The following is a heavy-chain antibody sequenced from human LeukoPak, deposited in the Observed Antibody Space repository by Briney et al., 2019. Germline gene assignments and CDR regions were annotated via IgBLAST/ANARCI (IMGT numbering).Heavy chain of an antibody. CDR2: ISAYNGNT. D-gene: IGHD5-12*01. CDR1: GYTFTSYG. Sequence: ASVKVSCKASGYTFTSYGISWVRQALGQGLEWMGWISAYNGNTNYAQKLQGRVTMTTDTSTSTAYMELRSLRSDDTAVYYCARDLGATARSNAFDIWGQGTMVTVSS. J-gene: IGHJ3*02. CDR3: ARDLGATARSNAFDI. V-gene: IGHV1-18*01.